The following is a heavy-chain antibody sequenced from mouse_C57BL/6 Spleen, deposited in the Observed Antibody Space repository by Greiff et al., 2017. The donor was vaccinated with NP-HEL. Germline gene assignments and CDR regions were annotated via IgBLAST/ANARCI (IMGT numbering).Heavy chain of an antibody. V-gene: IGHV3-6*01. CDR1: GYSITSGYY. CDR2: ISYDGSN. D-gene: IGHD2-3*01. CDR3: ARDGYYEKDY. Sequence: ESGPGLVKPSQSLSLTCSVTGYSITSGYYWNWIRQFPGNKLEWMGYISYDGSNNYNPSLKNRISITRDTSKNQFFLKLNSVTTEDTATYYCARDGYYEKDYWGQGTSVTVSS. J-gene: IGHJ4*01.